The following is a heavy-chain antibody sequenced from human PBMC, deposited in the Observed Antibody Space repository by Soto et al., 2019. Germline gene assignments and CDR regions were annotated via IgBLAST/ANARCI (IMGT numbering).Heavy chain of an antibody. CDR2: MSQGGTT. D-gene: IGHD6-19*01. CDR1: GVSIANFF. J-gene: IGHJ5*02. CDR3: ARDRGGITVAANPLGEWFDP. Sequence: PSETLSLTCTVSGVSIANFFGSWIRQPPGKGLEWIGYMSQGGTTTYNPSLKGRATISVDTSKNQLSLKLTSVTAADTAMYYCARDRGGITVAANPLGEWFDPWGPGTLVTVSS. V-gene: IGHV4-59*08.